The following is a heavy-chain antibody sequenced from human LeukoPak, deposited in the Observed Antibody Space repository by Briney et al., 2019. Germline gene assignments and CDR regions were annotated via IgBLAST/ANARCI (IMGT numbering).Heavy chain of an antibody. Sequence: PSQTLSLTCTVSGGSISSGSYYWSWIRQPAGKGLEWIGRIYSTGNTNYNPSLKSRVTMSVDTSKNQFSLKLSSVTAADTAVYYCARDRGTWNDDGFDYWGQGTLVTVSS. D-gene: IGHD1-1*01. V-gene: IGHV4-61*02. J-gene: IGHJ4*02. CDR3: ARDRGTWNDDGFDY. CDR2: IYSTGNT. CDR1: GGSISSGSYY.